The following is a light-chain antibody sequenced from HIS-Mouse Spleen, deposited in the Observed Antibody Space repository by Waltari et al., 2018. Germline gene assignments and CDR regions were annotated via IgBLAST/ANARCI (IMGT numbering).Light chain of an antibody. CDR1: VLAKKY. CDR3: YSAADNSGV. CDR2: KDS. Sequence: SYELTQPSSVSVSPGQTARITCSGDVLAKKYARWVQQKPGQAPVLVIYKDSEPPSGIPERFSGSSSGTTVTLTISGAQVEDEADYYCYSAADNSGVFGGGTKLTVL. J-gene: IGLJ2*01. V-gene: IGLV3-27*01.